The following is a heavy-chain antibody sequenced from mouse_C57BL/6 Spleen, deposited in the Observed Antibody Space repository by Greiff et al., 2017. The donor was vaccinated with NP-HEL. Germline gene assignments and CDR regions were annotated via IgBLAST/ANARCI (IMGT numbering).Heavy chain of an antibody. V-gene: IGHV1-54*01. CDR1: GYAFTNYL. Sequence: LQESGAELVRPGTSVKVSCKASGYAFTNYLIEWVKQRPGQGLEWIGVINPGSGGTNYNEKFKGKATLTADKSSSTAYMQLSSLTSEDSAVYFCARDYDYLFDYWGQGTTLTVSS. CDR3: ARDYDYLFDY. D-gene: IGHD2-4*01. J-gene: IGHJ2*01. CDR2: INPGSGGT.